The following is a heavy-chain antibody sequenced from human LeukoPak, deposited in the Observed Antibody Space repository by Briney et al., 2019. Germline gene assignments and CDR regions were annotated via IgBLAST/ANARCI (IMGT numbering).Heavy chain of an antibody. CDR2: IDADGST. CDR1: GFTFSSFW. CDR3: ASALSD. D-gene: IGHD3-16*01. V-gene: IGHV3-74*01. J-gene: IGHJ4*02. Sequence: QPGGSLRLSCAASGFTFSSFWMHWVRQAPEKGLVWVSRIDADGSTNYADSVKGRFTISRDNAKNTLYLQMNGLRAEDTAVYYCASALSDWGQGTLVTVSS.